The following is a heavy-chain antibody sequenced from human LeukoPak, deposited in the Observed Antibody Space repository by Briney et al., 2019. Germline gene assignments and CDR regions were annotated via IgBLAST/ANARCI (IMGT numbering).Heavy chain of an antibody. V-gene: IGHV3-66*01. CDR2: LYHGGST. Sequence: GGSLRLSCAASGFTFSSYGMTWVRQAPGKGLEWVSILYHGGSTYYADSVKGRFSISRDTSKNTLYLQMNSLRVEDTAVYYCATRRFGELTYWGQGTLVTVSS. CDR1: GFTFSSYG. J-gene: IGHJ4*02. CDR3: ATRRFGELTY. D-gene: IGHD3-10*01.